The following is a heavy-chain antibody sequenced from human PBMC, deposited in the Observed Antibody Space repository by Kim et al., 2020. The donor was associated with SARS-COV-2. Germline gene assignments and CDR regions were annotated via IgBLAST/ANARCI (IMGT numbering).Heavy chain of an antibody. CDR3: ARVFIFGVVTPFDY. Sequence: NPSLKSRVTISVDTSKNQFSLKLSSVTAADTAVYYCARVFIFGVVTPFDYWGQGTLVTVSS. J-gene: IGHJ4*02. D-gene: IGHD3-3*01. V-gene: IGHV4-34*01.